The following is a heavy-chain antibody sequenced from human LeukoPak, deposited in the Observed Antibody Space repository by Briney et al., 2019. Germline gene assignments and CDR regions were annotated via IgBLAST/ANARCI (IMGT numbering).Heavy chain of an antibody. V-gene: IGHV1-2*02. D-gene: IGHD4-17*01. CDR1: GYTFTGYY. CDR2: INPNSGGT. J-gene: IGHJ5*02. Sequence: GASVKVSCKASGYTFTGYYMHWVRQAPGQGLEWMGWINPNSGGTNYAQKFQGRVTMTRDTSISTAYMELSRLRSDDTAVYYCARDKGAYGHNWFDPWGQGTLVTVSS. CDR3: ARDKGAYGHNWFDP.